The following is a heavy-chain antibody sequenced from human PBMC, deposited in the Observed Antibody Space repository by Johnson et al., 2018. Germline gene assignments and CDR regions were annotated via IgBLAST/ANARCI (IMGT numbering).Heavy chain of an antibody. D-gene: IGHD4-17*01. J-gene: IGHJ6*03. V-gene: IGHV3-7*01. Sequence: VQLVESGGGLVQPGGSLRLSCAASGFTFSSYWMSWVRQAPGKGLEWVANIKQDGSEKYYVDSVKGRFTISRDNAKNSLYLQMNSLRAEDTAVYYCARVGYGDYEGYMDVWGKGTTVTVSS. CDR3: ARVGYGDYEGYMDV. CDR1: GFTFSSYW. CDR2: IKQDGSEK.